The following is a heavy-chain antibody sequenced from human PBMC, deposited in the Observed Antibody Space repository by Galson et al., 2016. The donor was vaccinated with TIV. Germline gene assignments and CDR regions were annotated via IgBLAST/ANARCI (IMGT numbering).Heavy chain of an antibody. CDR2: ISGSGGHT. Sequence: SLRLSCAASGFSFSSFAMSWVRQAPGKGLEWVASISGSGGHTHYGDSVQGRFTISRDDSKNALYLQMNSLRADDTAVYYCAKSPFHTIEFGGLTVIFDYWGQGTLVTVSS. V-gene: IGHV3-23*01. CDR1: GFSFSSFA. D-gene: IGHD3-16*02. CDR3: AKSPFHTIEFGGLTVIFDY. J-gene: IGHJ4*02.